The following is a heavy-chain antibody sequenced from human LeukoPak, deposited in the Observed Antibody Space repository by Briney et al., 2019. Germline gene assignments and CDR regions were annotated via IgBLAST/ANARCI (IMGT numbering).Heavy chain of an antibody. V-gene: IGHV3-7*03. D-gene: IGHD6-19*01. J-gene: IGHJ4*02. CDR2: IKQDGSEK. Sequence: GGSLRLSCAASGFTFRNYVIHWVRQAPGKGLEWVANIKQDGSEKYYVDSVKGRFTISRDNAKNSLYLQMNSLRAEDTAVYYCAREPLEEGAGPYYFDYWGQGTLVTVSS. CDR1: GFTFRNYV. CDR3: AREPLEEGAGPYYFDY.